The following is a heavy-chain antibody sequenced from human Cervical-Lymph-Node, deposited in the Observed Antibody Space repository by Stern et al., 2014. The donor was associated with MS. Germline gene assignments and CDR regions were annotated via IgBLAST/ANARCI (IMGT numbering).Heavy chain of an antibody. CDR3: AKDRGWLQPDY. J-gene: IGHJ4*02. CDR1: GFTFSGYG. V-gene: IGHV3-30*18. D-gene: IGHD5-24*01. Sequence: QLVESGGGVVQPGRSLRLSCVASGFTFSGYGMHWVRQAPGKGLEWVALISYDGTNTYYADSVKGRFTISRDNSKNTLYLQMNSLRAEDTAVYYCAKDRGWLQPDYWGQGTLVTVSS. CDR2: ISYDGTNT.